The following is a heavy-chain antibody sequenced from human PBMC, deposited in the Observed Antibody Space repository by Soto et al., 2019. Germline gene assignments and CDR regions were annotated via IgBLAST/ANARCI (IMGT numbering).Heavy chain of an antibody. D-gene: IGHD5-18*01. J-gene: IGHJ5*02. CDR3: ARVPVDTYMIYWSDP. CDR2: VYFSGST. CDR1: GDSINSGDCY. V-gene: IGHV4-61*08. Sequence: SETLSLTCSVSGDSINSGDCYWTWMRQAPGKGLQWVGHVYFSGSTNYNPSLKSRVTISLDTSKNQFSLKLRSVTAGDTAVYYCARVPVDTYMIYWSDPWGQGTLVTVSS.